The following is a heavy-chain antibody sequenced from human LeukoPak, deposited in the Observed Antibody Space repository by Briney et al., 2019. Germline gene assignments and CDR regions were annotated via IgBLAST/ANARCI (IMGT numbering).Heavy chain of an antibody. CDR1: GFTFSSYA. CDR2: ISSSSSTI. V-gene: IGHV3-48*04. CDR3: ARDTYGSGSLFDY. D-gene: IGHD3-10*01. J-gene: IGHJ4*02. Sequence: GGSLRLSCAASGFTFSSYAMNWVRQAPGKGLEWVSYISSSSSTIYYADSVKGRFTISRDNAKNSLYLQMNSLRAEDTAVYYCARDTYGSGSLFDYWGQGTLVTVSS.